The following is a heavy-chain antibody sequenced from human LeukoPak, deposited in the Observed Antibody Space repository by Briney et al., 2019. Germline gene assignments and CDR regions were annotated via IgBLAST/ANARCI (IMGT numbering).Heavy chain of an antibody. D-gene: IGHD5-18*01. CDR3: AGSVDTAMVTFDY. CDR2: IYYSGST. Sequence: PSETLSLTCTVSGGSISSSSYYWGWIRQPPGKGLEWIGSIYYSGSTYYNPSLKSRVTISVDTSKNQFSLKLSSVTAADTAVYYCAGSVDTAMVTFDYWGQGTLVTVSS. CDR1: GGSISSSSYY. V-gene: IGHV4-39*07. J-gene: IGHJ4*02.